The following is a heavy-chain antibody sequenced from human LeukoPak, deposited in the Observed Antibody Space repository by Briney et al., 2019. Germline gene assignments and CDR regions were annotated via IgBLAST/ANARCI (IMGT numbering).Heavy chain of an antibody. Sequence: GGSLRFSCAASGFTFSSYAMSWVRQAPGKGLEWVSSISSSSSYIYYADSVKGRFTISRDNAKNSLYLQMNSLRAEDTAVYYCARDPTGVLPPTLFDYWGQGTLVTVSS. V-gene: IGHV3-21*01. J-gene: IGHJ4*02. D-gene: IGHD4-17*01. CDR1: GFTFSSYA. CDR3: ARDPTGVLPPTLFDY. CDR2: ISSSSSYI.